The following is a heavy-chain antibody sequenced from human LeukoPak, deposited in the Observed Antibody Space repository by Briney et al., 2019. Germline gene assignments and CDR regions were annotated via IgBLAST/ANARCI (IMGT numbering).Heavy chain of an antibody. CDR3: ARGISTRSPFDY. V-gene: IGHV1-58*02. J-gene: IGHJ4*02. CDR1: GFTFANSA. D-gene: IGHD2/OR15-2a*01. CDR2: IVVGSGNT. Sequence: SVKVSCKASGFTFANSAMEWVRQARGQRLEWIGWIVVGSGNTNYAQKFQGRVTITADKSTSTAYMELSSLRSEDTAVYYCARGISTRSPFDYWGQGTLVTVSS.